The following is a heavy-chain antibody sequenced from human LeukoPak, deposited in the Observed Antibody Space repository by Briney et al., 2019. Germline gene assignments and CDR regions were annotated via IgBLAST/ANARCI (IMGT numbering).Heavy chain of an antibody. V-gene: IGHV4-34*01. CDR3: ATGPAIVGATWYYYYNYMDV. CDR2: INHSGST. D-gene: IGHD1-26*01. J-gene: IGHJ6*03. Sequence: PSETLSLTCAVYGWSFSGYYWSWIRQPPGKGLEWIGEINHSGSTNYNPSLKRRVTISVDTSKTQFSQKLSSVTAADTAVYYCATGPAIVGATWYYYYNYMDVWGKGTTVTVSS. CDR1: GWSFSGYY.